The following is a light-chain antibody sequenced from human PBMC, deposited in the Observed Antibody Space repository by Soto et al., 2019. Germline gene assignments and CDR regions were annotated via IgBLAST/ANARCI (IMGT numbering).Light chain of an antibody. J-gene: IGKJ4*01. CDR3: QKYNRAPLT. CDR1: QGIGVY. V-gene: IGKV1-27*01. Sequence: DIQMTQSPSSLSASLGDSVTITCRASQGIGVYLAWFQQKPGKVPKLLIYAASALQSGVPSRFSGSGSGTDFTLTISSLQPEDFATYYCQKYNRAPLTFGGGTKVEIK. CDR2: AAS.